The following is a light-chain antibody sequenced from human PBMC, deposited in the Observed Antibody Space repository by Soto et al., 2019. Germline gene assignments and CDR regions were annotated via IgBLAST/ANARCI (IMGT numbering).Light chain of an antibody. CDR3: QHYRRNTWS. J-gene: IGKJ1*01. CDR1: QSVGTW. CDR2: GAS. Sequence: IQLTQSPSSLSASVGGTVTITCRASQSVGTWVAWYQQKPGKAPKLLIYGASNLESGVPSRFSGSGSGTEFTLTITTLQPDDFATYFCQHYRRNTWSFGPGTKVDIK. V-gene: IGKV1-5*01.